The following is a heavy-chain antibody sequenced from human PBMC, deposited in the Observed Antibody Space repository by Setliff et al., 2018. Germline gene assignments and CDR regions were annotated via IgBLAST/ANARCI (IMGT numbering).Heavy chain of an antibody. CDR1: GFTVNDNF. V-gene: IGHV3-53*01. CDR2: IYTGGST. D-gene: IGHD3-22*01. CDR3: VTGSGFYDY. Sequence: SLKISCVVSGFTVNDNFMTWVRQSPGRGLEWVSLIYTGGSTHYADSVKGRFTISRDSSKNTLYLQMSNLRAEDTATYYCVTGSGFYDYWGQGAPVTVSS. J-gene: IGHJ4*02.